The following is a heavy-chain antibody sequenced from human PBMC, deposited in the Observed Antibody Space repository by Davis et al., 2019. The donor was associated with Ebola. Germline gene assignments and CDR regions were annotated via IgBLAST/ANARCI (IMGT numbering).Heavy chain of an antibody. D-gene: IGHD3-22*01. J-gene: IGHJ6*03. V-gene: IGHV3-7*03. CDR3: ARVYDSYYSFYYYYYMDV. CDR1: GFTFSSYW. CDR2: IKQDGSEK. Sequence: GGSLRLSCAASGFTFSSYWMSWVRQAPGKGLEWVANIKQDGSEKYYVDSVKGRFTISRDNAKNSLYLQMNSLRAEDTAVYYCARVYDSYYSFYYYYYMDVWGKGTTVTVSS.